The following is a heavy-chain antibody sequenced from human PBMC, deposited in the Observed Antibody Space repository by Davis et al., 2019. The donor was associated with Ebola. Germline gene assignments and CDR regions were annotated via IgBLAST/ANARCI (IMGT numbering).Heavy chain of an antibody. CDR1: AGTFSSYA. CDR3: AQAWGIAAAGTVGLDY. V-gene: IGHV1-69*13. D-gene: IGHD6-13*01. J-gene: IGHJ4*02. CDR2: IIPIFGTA. Sequence: SVKVSCKASAGTFSSYAISWVRQAPGQGLEWMGGIIPIFGTANYAQKFQGRVTITADDSTSTAYMDLSSLRSEDTAVYYCAQAWGIAAAGTVGLDYWGQGTLVTVSS.